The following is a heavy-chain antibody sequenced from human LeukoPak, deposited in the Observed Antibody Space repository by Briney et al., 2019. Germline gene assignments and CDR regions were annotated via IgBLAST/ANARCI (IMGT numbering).Heavy chain of an antibody. Sequence: SVKVSCKASGGTFTSYAINWVRQAPGQRLEWMGGIIPIFGTANYAQKFQGRVTITADQSTSTAYMELSSLRSEDTAVYYCARAPALSLNPYFDYWGQGTLVTVSS. V-gene: IGHV1-69*13. D-gene: IGHD4/OR15-4a*01. CDR1: GGTFTSYA. CDR3: ARAPALSLNPYFDY. J-gene: IGHJ4*02. CDR2: IIPIFGTA.